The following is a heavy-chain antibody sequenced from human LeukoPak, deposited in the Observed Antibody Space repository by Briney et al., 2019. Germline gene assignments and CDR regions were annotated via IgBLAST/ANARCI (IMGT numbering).Heavy chain of an antibody. CDR2: INPNSGGT. D-gene: IGHD6-19*01. CDR3: ARDSHSSGWQTQPAEYFQH. Sequence: ASVKVSCTASGYTFTGYYMHWVRQAPGQGLEWMGWINPNSGGTNYAQKIQGRVTMTRYTSISTAYMELSRLRSDDTAVYYCARDSHSSGWQTQPAEYFQHWGQGTLVTVSS. CDR1: GYTFTGYY. J-gene: IGHJ1*01. V-gene: IGHV1-2*02.